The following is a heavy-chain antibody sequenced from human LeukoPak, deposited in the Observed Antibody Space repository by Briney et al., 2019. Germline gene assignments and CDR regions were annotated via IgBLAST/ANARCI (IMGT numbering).Heavy chain of an antibody. D-gene: IGHD2-15*01. CDR2: INPNSGDT. CDR1: GHIFSGYY. Sequence: ASVKVSCKASGHIFSGYYMHWVRQAPGQGLEWMGWINPNSGDTNYAQKFQGRVTMTRDTSISTAYMELSRLRSDDTAVYYCARDQVGAARFDSWGQGTLVTVSP. CDR3: ARDQVGAARFDS. J-gene: IGHJ4*02. V-gene: IGHV1-2*02.